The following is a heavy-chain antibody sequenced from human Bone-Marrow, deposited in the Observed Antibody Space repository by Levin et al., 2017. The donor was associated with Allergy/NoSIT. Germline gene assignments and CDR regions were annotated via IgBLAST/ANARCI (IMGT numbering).Heavy chain of an antibody. V-gene: IGHV4-31*03. D-gene: IGHD1-1*01. CDR3: ARLDGYSFAY. Sequence: LRLSCTVSGGSISSSGYHWTWIRQYPNKGLEWIGYISYRGSTYFNPSLKSRLTMSIDTSAQHFSLNLTSVSAADTTIYYCARLDGYSFAYWGQGALVTVSS. J-gene: IGHJ4*02. CDR2: ISYRGST. CDR1: GGSISSSGYH.